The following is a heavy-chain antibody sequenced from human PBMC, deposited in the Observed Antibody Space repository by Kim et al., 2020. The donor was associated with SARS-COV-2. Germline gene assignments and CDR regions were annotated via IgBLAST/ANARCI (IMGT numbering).Heavy chain of an antibody. J-gene: IGHJ4*02. D-gene: IGHD5-12*01. CDR1: GGTFSSYA. CDR3: ARGRGYSGYEPFDY. V-gene: IGHV1-69*13. CDR2: IIPIFGTA. Sequence: SVKVSCKAPGGTFSSYAISWVRQAPGQGLEWMGGIIPIFGTANYAQKFQGRVTITADESTSTAYMELSSLRSEDTAVYYCARGRGYSGYEPFDYWGQGTLVTVSS.